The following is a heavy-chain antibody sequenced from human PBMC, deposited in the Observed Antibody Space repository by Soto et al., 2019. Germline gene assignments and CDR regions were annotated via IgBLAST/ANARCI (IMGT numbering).Heavy chain of an antibody. D-gene: IGHD3-16*01. CDR2: IWYDGSNK. Sequence: QVQLVESGGGVVQPGRSLRLSCAASGFTFSSFGMHWVRQAPGKGLEWVAVIWYDGSNKHYADSVKGRFTISRDNSKTTLYLRMNSLRVEDTAVYYCARGLTGLDNWGQGTLVTVSS. V-gene: IGHV3-33*01. J-gene: IGHJ4*02. CDR1: GFTFSSFG. CDR3: ARGLTGLDN.